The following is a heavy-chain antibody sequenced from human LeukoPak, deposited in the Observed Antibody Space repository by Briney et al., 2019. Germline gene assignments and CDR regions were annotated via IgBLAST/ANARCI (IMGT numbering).Heavy chain of an antibody. Sequence: SETLSLTCTVSGGSISSYYWSWIRQPPGKGLEWIGYIYYSGSTNYNPSLKSRVTISVDTSKNQFSLKLSSVTAADTAVYYCARASGDYYDSSGYWYFDLWGRGTLVTVSS. CDR3: ARASGDYYDSSGYWYFDL. D-gene: IGHD3-22*01. CDR1: GGSISSYY. V-gene: IGHV4-59*12. J-gene: IGHJ2*01. CDR2: IYYSGST.